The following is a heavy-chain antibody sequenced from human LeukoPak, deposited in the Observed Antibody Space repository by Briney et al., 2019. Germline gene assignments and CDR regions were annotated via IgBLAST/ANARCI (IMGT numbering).Heavy chain of an antibody. CDR1: GYTFTSYG. CDR2: ISAYNGNT. Sequence: ASVKVSCKASGYTFTSYGISWVRQAPGQGLGWMGWISAYNGNTYYAQNLQGRVTMTTDTSTSTAYMEVRSLGSDDTAVYYCARDLKRGYSSGRYSWGTGSSNDYWGQGTLVTVSS. V-gene: IGHV1-18*01. J-gene: IGHJ4*02. D-gene: IGHD6-19*01. CDR3: ARDLKRGYSSGRYSWGTGSSNDY.